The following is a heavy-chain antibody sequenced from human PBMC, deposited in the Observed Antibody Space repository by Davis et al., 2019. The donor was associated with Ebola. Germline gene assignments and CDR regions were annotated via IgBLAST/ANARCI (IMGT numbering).Heavy chain of an antibody. CDR3: ARESRGLLWFGDFDY. J-gene: IGHJ4*02. V-gene: IGHV1-69*10. CDR2: IIPIFGIA. D-gene: IGHD3-10*01. Sequence: SVKVSCKASGGTFSSYAISWVRQAPGQGLEWMGGIIPIFGIANYAQKFQGRVTITADKSTSTAYMELSSLRSEDTAVYYCARESRGLLWFGDFDYWGQGTLVTASS. CDR1: GGTFSSYA.